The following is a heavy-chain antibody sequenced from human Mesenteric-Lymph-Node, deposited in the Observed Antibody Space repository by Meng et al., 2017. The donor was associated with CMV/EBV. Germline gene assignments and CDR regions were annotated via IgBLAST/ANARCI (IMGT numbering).Heavy chain of an antibody. J-gene: IGHJ6*02. CDR1: GGTFSSSP. D-gene: IGHD1-26*01. V-gene: IGHV1-69*05. CDR3: TRDSPPSGNYARMDV. Sequence: SVKVSCKACGGTFSSSPITWVRQAPGQGLEWMGGIISIFGTPNYAQKFQGRVTISTDESTNTDYMELSSLTSEDTAVYYCTRDSPPSGNYARMDVWGQGTTLTVSS. CDR2: IISIFGTP.